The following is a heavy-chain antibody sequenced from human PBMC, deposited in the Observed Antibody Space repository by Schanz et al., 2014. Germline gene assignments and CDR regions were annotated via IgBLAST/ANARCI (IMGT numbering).Heavy chain of an antibody. Sequence: QVQLVQSGAEVKKPGASVKVSCKASGYTFTTYAISWVRQAPGQGLEWMGWISGYSGNTNYAQKVQARVTMTTDTPTSTAYMELRNLRSDDTAVYYCARGDRRFDPWGQGTLVTVSS. CDR2: ISGYSGNT. D-gene: IGHD3-22*01. CDR3: ARGDRRFDP. J-gene: IGHJ5*02. V-gene: IGHV1-18*01. CDR1: GYTFTTYA.